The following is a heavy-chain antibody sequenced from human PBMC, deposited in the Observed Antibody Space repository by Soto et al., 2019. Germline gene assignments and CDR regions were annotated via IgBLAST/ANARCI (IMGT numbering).Heavy chain of an antibody. D-gene: IGHD3-22*01. CDR3: ARDVYYYDSSGPAFDY. J-gene: IGHJ4*01. V-gene: IGHV1-69*06. CDR1: GGTFSSYA. Sequence: QVQLVQYGAEVKKPGSSVKVSCKDSGGTFSSYAISWVRQAPGQGLEWMGGIIPIFGTANYAQKFQGRVTITADTSTSPDHMELSSLRSEATAVYYCARDVYYYDSSGPAFDYWGHGTLVTVSS. CDR2: IIPIFGTA.